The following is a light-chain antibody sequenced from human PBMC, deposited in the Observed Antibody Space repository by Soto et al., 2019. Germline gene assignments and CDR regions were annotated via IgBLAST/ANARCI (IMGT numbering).Light chain of an antibody. CDR2: RVS. J-gene: IGKJ4*01. Sequence: DIQMTQSPSSLSASVRDRVTIACRASQSITNNLNWYQQKPGRAPKLLIYRVSNLQSGVPPRFSGSGSGTDFTLTISGLQPDDFATYYCQQSYSTPLTFGGGTKVDIK. V-gene: IGKV1-39*01. CDR1: QSITNN. CDR3: QQSYSTPLT.